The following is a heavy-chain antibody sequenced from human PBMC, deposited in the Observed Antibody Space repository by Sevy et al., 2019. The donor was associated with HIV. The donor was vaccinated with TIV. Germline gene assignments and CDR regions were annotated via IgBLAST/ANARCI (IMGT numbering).Heavy chain of an antibody. CDR1: GFTFSSYA. V-gene: IGHV3-30-3*01. J-gene: IGHJ4*02. Sequence: GGSLRLSCAASGFTFSSYAMHWVRQAPGKGLEWVAVISYDGSNKYYADSVKGRFTISRDNSKNRLYLQMNSLRAEDTAVYYCARAESGLEERDLDYWGQGTLVTVSS. CDR2: ISYDGSNK. D-gene: IGHD3-3*01. CDR3: ARAESGLEERDLDY.